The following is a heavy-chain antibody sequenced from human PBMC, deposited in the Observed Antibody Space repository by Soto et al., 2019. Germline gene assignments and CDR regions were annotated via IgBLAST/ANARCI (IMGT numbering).Heavy chain of an antibody. CDR3: ARDQRDGDSSGPYYFDY. CDR2: ISYDGSNK. Sequence: PGGSLRLSCAASGFTFSSYGMHWVRQAPGKGLEWVAVISYDGSNKYYADSVKGRFTISRDNSKNSLYLQMNSLRAEDTAVYYCARDQRDGDSSGPYYFDYWGQGTLVTVSS. J-gene: IGHJ4*02. CDR1: GFTFSSYG. V-gene: IGHV3-30*19. D-gene: IGHD3-22*01.